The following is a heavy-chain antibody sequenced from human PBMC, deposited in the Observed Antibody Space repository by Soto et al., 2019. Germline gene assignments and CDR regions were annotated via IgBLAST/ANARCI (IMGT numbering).Heavy chain of an antibody. J-gene: IGHJ3*02. CDR3: ARGAVNYDSGGYYSDAFDI. CDR1: GGTFSSYA. D-gene: IGHD3-22*01. CDR2: INPIFGTA. Sequence: QVQLVQSGAEVKKPGSSVKVSCKASGGTFSSYAISWVRQAPGQGLEWMGGINPIFGTANYAQKFQGRVTITADEATRPAYMELSSLRCEDTAVYYWARGAVNYDSGGYYSDAFDIWGQGTMVTVSS. V-gene: IGHV1-69*01.